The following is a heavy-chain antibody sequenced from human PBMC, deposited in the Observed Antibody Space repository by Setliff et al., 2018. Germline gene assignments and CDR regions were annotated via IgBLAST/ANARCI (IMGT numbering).Heavy chain of an antibody. Sequence: GESLTISCETSGYSFTSYWIAWVRQKPGKGLEWMGIIYPGDSETRYSPSFQGQVTISVDKSINTAFLQWSSLKASDTALYYCTRHEDRNKCTSSSCYRENDAFDVWGQGAMVTVSS. J-gene: IGHJ3*01. V-gene: IGHV5-51*01. CDR1: GYSFTSYW. D-gene: IGHD2-2*01. CDR2: IYPGDSET. CDR3: TRHEDRNKCTSSSCYRENDAFDV.